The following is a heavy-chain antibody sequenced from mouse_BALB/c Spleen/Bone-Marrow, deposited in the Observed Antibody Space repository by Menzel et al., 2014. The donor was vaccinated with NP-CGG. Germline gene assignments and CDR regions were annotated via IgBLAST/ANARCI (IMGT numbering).Heavy chain of an antibody. CDR2: INADSSTK. J-gene: IGHJ1*01. V-gene: IGHV4-1*02. D-gene: IGHD2-4*01. CDR1: GFDFSRYW. CDR3: ARPRDYYGYFDV. Sequence: EVQLVESGGGLVQPGGSLKLSCAASGFDFSRYWMSWVRQAPGKGLEWIGEINADSSTKKYTPSLKDKFIISRDNAKKTLYLQMSKVRYEDTALYYCARPRDYYGYFDVWGAGTTVTVSS.